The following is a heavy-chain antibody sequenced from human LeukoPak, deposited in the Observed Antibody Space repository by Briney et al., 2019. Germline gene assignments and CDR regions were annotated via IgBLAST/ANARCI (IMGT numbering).Heavy chain of an antibody. J-gene: IGHJ5*02. CDR2: IYYSGST. CDR1: GGSISSYY. V-gene: IGHV4-59*01. D-gene: IGHD3-10*01. CDR3: ARVGAYYYGSGSPFDP. Sequence: SETLSLTCTVSGGSISSYYWSWIRQPPGKGLEWIGYIYYSGSTNYNPSLKSRVTISVDTSKNQFSLKLSSVTAADTAVYYCARVGAYYYGSGSPFDPWGQGTLVTVSS.